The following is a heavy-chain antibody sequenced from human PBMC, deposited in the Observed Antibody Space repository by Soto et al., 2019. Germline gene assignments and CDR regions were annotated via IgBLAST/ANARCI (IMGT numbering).Heavy chain of an antibody. J-gene: IGHJ3*02. CDR2: IYYSGST. CDR1: GGSVSSGSYY. Sequence: SETLSLTCTVSGGSVSSGSYYWSWIRQPPGKGLEWIGYIYYSGSTNYNPALKSRVTISVATSKNQFSLKLSSVTAADTAVYYCARDVYSGSYSAFDIWGQGTMVTVSS. V-gene: IGHV4-61*01. CDR3: ARDVYSGSYSAFDI. D-gene: IGHD1-26*01.